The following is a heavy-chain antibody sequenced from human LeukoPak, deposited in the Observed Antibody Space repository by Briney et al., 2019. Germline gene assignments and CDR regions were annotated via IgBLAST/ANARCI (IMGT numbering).Heavy chain of an antibody. D-gene: IGHD1-26*01. Sequence: GGSLRLSCAASGFTFSSYSMNWVRQAPGKGLEWVSSISSSSYIYYADSVKGRFTISRDNAKNSLYLQMNSLRAEDTAVYYCARDSSGSYWGNDAFDIWGQGTTVTVSS. CDR2: ISSSSYI. V-gene: IGHV3-21*01. CDR3: ARDSSGSYWGNDAFDI. CDR1: GFTFSSYS. J-gene: IGHJ3*02.